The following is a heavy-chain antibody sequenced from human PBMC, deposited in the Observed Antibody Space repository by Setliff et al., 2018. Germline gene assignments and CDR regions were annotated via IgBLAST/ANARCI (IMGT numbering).Heavy chain of an antibody. CDR1: GFTFRNYW. J-gene: IGHJ4*02. V-gene: IGHV3-7*01. Sequence: GGSLRLSCAASGFTFRNYWMSWVRQAPGKGLEWVANIKEDGSQIKYLDSVKGRFTISRDNAKNSVYLQMNSLRAEDTAIYYCASPQAVGNYLGHWGQGTQVTVSS. CDR3: ASPQAVGNYLGH. CDR2: IKEDGSQI. D-gene: IGHD6-19*01.